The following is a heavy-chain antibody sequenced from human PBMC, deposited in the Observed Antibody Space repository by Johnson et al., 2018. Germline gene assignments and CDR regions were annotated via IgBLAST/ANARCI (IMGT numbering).Heavy chain of an antibody. D-gene: IGHD4-17*01. J-gene: IGHJ6*02. CDR1: GGSIDRYY. Sequence: QVQLQESGPGLVKASETLSLTCSVSGGSIDRYYWNWIRQSPRRGLVWIGSVFHSGTTSFNPSLSGRFTMSVDTSKNEFSLKLTSVTVADTAIYYCARSAVPGYYFYGLDVWGPGTTVAGSS. CDR2: VFHSGTT. CDR3: ARSAVPGYYFYGLDV. V-gene: IGHV4-59*01.